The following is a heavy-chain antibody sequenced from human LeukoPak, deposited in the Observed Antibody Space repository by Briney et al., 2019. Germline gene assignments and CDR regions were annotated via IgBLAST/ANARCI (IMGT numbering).Heavy chain of an antibody. CDR1: GFTFSSYG. Sequence: GGSLRLSCAASGFTFSSYGMHWVRQAPGKGLEWVAFIRYDGSNKYYADSVKGRFTISRDNSKNTLYLQMNSLRAEDTAVYYCAKDRDLLALVRATFDYWGQGTLVTVSS. CDR3: AKDRDLLALVRATFDY. J-gene: IGHJ4*02. CDR2: IRYDGSNK. V-gene: IGHV3-30*02. D-gene: IGHD1-26*01.